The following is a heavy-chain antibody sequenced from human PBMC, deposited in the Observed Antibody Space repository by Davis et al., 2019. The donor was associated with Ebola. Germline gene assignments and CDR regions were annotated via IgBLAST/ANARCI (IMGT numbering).Heavy chain of an antibody. CDR3: ARARYSSSPYLY. Sequence: MPSETLSLTCTVSGGSISSSSYYWGWIRQPPGKGLEWIGSIYYSGSTYYNPSLKSRVTISVDTSKNQFSLKLSSVTAADTALYYCARARYSSSPYLYWGQGTLVTVSS. CDR1: GGSISSSSYY. CDR2: IYYSGST. V-gene: IGHV4-39*07. J-gene: IGHJ4*02. D-gene: IGHD6-13*01.